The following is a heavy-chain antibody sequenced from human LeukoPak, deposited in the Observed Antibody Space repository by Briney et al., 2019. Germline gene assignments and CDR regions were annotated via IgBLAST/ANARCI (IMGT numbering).Heavy chain of an antibody. CDR3: ARDLTMLGTPGDDFDY. CDR2: INENGRTT. D-gene: IGHD3-3*01. Sequence: GGSLRLSCAAYGFTFSNYWMHWVRQVPGKGLVWVSRINENGRTTSYADSVKGRFTISRDNGKNMVYLQMTSLRAEDTAIYYCARDLTMLGTPGDDFDYWGQGSQVTVSS. CDR1: GFTFSNYW. J-gene: IGHJ4*02. V-gene: IGHV3-74*01.